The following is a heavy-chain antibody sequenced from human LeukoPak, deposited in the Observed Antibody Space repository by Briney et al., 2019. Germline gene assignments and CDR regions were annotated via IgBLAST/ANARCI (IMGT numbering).Heavy chain of an antibody. CDR1: GFTFSSYG. CDR2: IWYDGSYK. CDR3: ARDSAGTVDY. Sequence: GGSLRLSCAASGFTFSSYGMHWVRQAPGKGLEWVAVIWYDGSYKYYADSVKGRFTISRDNSKNTLHLQMNSLRVEDTAVYYCARDSAGTVDYWGQGILVTVSS. J-gene: IGHJ4*02. D-gene: IGHD6-13*01. V-gene: IGHV3-33*01.